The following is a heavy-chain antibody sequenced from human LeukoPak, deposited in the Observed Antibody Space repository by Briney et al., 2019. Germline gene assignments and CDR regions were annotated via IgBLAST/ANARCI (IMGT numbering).Heavy chain of an antibody. J-gene: IGHJ4*02. CDR2: IYSGGST. D-gene: IGHD6-19*01. V-gene: IGHV3-53*01. CDR1: GFTVSSNY. CDR3: ARPLYSSGWSFDY. Sequence: PGGSLRLSCAASGFTVSSNYMSWVRQAPGEGLEWVSVIYSGGSTYYADSVKGRFTISRDNSKNTLYLQMNSLRAEDTAVYYCARPLYSSGWSFDYWGQGPLVTVSS.